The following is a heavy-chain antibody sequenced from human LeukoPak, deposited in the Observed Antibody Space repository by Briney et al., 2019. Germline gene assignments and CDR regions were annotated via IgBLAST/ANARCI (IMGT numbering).Heavy chain of an antibody. CDR1: GFTFSSYS. Sequence: GGSLRISCAASGFTFSSYSMNWVRQAPGKVLHWVSSISSSSSYIYYADSVKGRFTISRDNSKNTLYLQMNSLRIADTALYYCARDYYGSASYGHVFDFWGQGSLVTVSS. CDR2: ISSSSSYI. J-gene: IGHJ4*02. CDR3: ARDYYGSASYGHVFDF. D-gene: IGHD3-10*01. V-gene: IGHV3-21*01.